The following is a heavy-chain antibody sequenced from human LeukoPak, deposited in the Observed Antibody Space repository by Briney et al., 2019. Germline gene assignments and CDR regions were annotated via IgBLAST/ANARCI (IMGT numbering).Heavy chain of an antibody. CDR1: GFTFSSYW. CDR2: INSDGSST. CDR3: ARVIPASGNYDY. J-gene: IGHJ4*02. V-gene: IGHV3-74*01. D-gene: IGHD3-10*01. Sequence: RSGGSLRLSCAASGFTFSSYWMHWVRQAPGKGLVWVSRINSDGSSTSYADSVKGRFTISRDNAKNTLYLQMNSLRAEDTAVYYCARVIPASGNYDYWGQGTLVTVSS.